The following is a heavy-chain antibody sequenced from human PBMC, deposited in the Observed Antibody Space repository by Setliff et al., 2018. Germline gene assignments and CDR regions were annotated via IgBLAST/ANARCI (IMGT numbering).Heavy chain of an antibody. CDR2: ISSSSSTI. D-gene: IGHD1-26*01. CDR1: GFTFSSYS. V-gene: IGHV3-48*01. CDR3: ARDRGSGSSHYNRYSQSTPAPSLGAGGSSPSSNYY. Sequence: SLRLSCAASGFTFSSYSMNWVRQAPGKGLEWVSYISSSSSTIYYADSVKGRFTISRDNAKNSLYLQMNSLRAEDKAVYYCARDRGSGSSHYNRYSQSTPAPSLGAGGSSPSSNYY. J-gene: IGHJ6*01.